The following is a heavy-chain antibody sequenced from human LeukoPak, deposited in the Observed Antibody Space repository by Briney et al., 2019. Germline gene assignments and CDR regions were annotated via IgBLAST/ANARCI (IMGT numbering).Heavy chain of an antibody. CDR2: ISGSGGST. D-gene: IGHD3-16*02. J-gene: IGHJ4*02. Sequence: GGSLRLSCAASGFTFSSYAMSWVRQAPGKGLEWVSAISGSGGSTYYADSVKGRFTISRDNSKNTLYLQMNSLRAEDTAVYYCAKDSVVLLSLGELSLNGAYFDYWGQGTLVTVSS. V-gene: IGHV3-23*01. CDR3: AKDSVVLLSLGELSLNGAYFDY. CDR1: GFTFSSYA.